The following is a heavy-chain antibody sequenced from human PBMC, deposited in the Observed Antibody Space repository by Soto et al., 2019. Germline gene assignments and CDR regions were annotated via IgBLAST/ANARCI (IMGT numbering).Heavy chain of an antibody. CDR2: ISYDGSNK. V-gene: IGHV3-30*18. CDR1: GFTFSSYG. J-gene: IGHJ3*02. D-gene: IGHD3-22*01. Sequence: QVQLVESGGGVVQPGRSLRLSCAASGFTFSSYGMHWVRQAPGKGLEWVAVISYDGSNKYYADSVKGRFTISRDNSKNMLYLQMNSLRAEDTAVYYCAKKTMYYYDSSGYYSSSAFDIWGQGTMVTVSS. CDR3: AKKTMYYYDSSGYYSSSAFDI.